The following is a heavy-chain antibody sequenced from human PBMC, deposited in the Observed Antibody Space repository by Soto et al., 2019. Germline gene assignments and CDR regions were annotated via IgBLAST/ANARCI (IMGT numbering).Heavy chain of an antibody. D-gene: IGHD3-10*01. J-gene: IGHJ6*02. Sequence: RGESLKISCKGSGYSFTSYWISWVRQMPGKGLEWMGRIDPSDSYTNYSPSFQGHVTISADKSISTAYLQWSSLKASDTAMYYCARQGYYGSGSYSYGMDVWGQGTTVTVSS. CDR3: ARQGYYGSGSYSYGMDV. CDR1: GYSFTSYW. CDR2: IDPSDSYT. V-gene: IGHV5-10-1*01.